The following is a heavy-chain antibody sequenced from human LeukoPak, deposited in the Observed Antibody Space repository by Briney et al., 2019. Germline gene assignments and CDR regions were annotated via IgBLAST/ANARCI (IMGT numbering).Heavy chain of an antibody. Sequence: PSGTLSLTCGVSGGSFSGFFWTWIRQSPDKGLEWIGEICHSGSTHYNPSLKSRVTISVDTSKNRFSLKVNSVTAADTAVYYCARLGPVVVIAILWDAFDIWGQGTMVTVSS. CDR1: GGSFSGFF. V-gene: IGHV4-34*01. J-gene: IGHJ3*02. CDR2: ICHSGST. D-gene: IGHD2-21*01. CDR3: ARLGPVVVIAILWDAFDI.